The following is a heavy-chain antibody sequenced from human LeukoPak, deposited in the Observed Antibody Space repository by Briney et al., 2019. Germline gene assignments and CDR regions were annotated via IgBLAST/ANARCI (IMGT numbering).Heavy chain of an antibody. CDR1: GFTFSSYG. CDR3: AREGYLGYCRGCSCFNWFDP. D-gene: IGHD2-15*01. J-gene: IGHJ5*02. V-gene: IGHV3-33*01. Sequence: PGGSLRLSCAASGFTFSSYGMHWVRQAPGKGLEWVAVIWYDGSNKYYADSVKGRFTISRDNSKNTLYLQMNSLRAEDTAVYYCAREGYLGYCRGCSCFNWFDPWGQGTLVTVSS. CDR2: IWYDGSNK.